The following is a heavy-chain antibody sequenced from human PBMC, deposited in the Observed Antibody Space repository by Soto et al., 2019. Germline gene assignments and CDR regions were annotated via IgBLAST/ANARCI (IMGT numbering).Heavy chain of an antibody. CDR2: ISAHNGNT. V-gene: IGHV1-18*01. Sequence: QVHLVQSGAEVKKPGASVKVSCKGSGYTFTSYGITWVRQAPGQGLEWMGWISAHNGNTDYAQRLQGRVTVARDTSTSTAYMELRSLRSDDTAVYYCARGRYGDYWGQGALVTVSS. D-gene: IGHD1-1*01. J-gene: IGHJ4*02. CDR1: GYTFTSYG. CDR3: ARGRYGDY.